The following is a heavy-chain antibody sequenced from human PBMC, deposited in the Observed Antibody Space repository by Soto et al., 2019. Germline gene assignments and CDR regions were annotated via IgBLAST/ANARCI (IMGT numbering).Heavy chain of an antibody. Sequence: SETLSLTFTVSGGSISSYFWSWIRQPPGKGLEWIGYIYYSGSTNYNPSLKSRVTISVDTSKNQFSLKLSSVTAADTAVYYCARIPSSSSDLYYYYYMDVWGQGTTVTVSS. J-gene: IGHJ6*03. CDR3: ARIPSSSSDLYYYYYMDV. V-gene: IGHV4-59*08. CDR1: GGSISSYF. CDR2: IYYSGST. D-gene: IGHD6-6*01.